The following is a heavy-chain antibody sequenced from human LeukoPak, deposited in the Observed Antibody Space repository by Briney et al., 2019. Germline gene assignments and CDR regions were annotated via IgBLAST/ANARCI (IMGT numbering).Heavy chain of an antibody. Sequence: SETLSLTCTVSGGSISSGSYYWSWIRQPPGKGLEWIGYIYYSGSTNYNPSLKSRVTISVDTSKNQFSLKLSSVTAADTAVYYCARHEPYYDSSGYDYYYFDYWGQGTLVTVSS. CDR3: ARHEPYYDSSGYDYYYFDY. D-gene: IGHD3-22*01. J-gene: IGHJ4*02. V-gene: IGHV4-61*01. CDR2: IYYSGST. CDR1: GGSISSGSYY.